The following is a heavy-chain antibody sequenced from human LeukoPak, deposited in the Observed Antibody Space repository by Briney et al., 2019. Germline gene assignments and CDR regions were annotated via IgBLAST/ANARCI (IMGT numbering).Heavy chain of an antibody. CDR2: IYHSGST. V-gene: IGHV4-38-2*02. J-gene: IGHJ4*02. CDR1: GYSISSGYY. D-gene: IGHD3-22*01. CDR3: ASNIEYYYDSSGYYIFDY. Sequence: SETLSLTCTVSGYSISSGYYWGWIRQPPGKGLEWIGSIYHSGSTYYNPSLKSRVTISVDTSKNQFSLKLSSVTAADTAVYYCASNIEYYYDSSGYYIFDYWGQGTLVTVSS.